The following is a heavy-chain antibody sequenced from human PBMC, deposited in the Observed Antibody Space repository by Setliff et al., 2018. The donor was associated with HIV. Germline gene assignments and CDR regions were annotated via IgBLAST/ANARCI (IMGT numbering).Heavy chain of an antibody. V-gene: IGHV1-18*01. D-gene: IGHD2-2*01. CDR1: GYTFTNYY. CDR2: ISGYNSANS. J-gene: IGHJ3*02. CDR3: ARAGGGATDQAFDI. Sequence: ASVKVSCKTSGYTFTNYYITWVRQAPGQGLEWMGWISGYNSANSRYTPNLQGRVTMTTDTSTGTGYMELRSLGSDDTAGYFCARAGGGATDQAFDIWGQGTMVTVSS.